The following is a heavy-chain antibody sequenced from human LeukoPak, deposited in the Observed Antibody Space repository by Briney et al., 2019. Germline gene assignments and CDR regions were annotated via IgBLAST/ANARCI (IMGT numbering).Heavy chain of an antibody. Sequence: GGSLRLSCAASGFTFSSYAMHWVRQAPGKGLEWVAVISYDGSNKYYADSVKGRFTISRDNSKNTLYLQMNSLRAEDTAVYYCARGSKSYGDYIRSRLYYFDYWGQGTLVTVSS. J-gene: IGHJ4*02. CDR3: ARGSKSYGDYIRSRLYYFDY. CDR1: GFTFSSYA. D-gene: IGHD4-17*01. V-gene: IGHV3-30*04. CDR2: ISYDGSNK.